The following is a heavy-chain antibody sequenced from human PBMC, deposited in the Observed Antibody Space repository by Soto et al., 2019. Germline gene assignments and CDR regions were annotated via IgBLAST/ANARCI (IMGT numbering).Heavy chain of an antibody. J-gene: IGHJ4*02. D-gene: IGHD6-25*01. CDR3: ARLGMKINPTSHSSECG. CDR1: GGSFTSNNW. Sequence: SETLSLTCAVSGGSFTSNNWWTWVRQPPGQGLEWIGEIYRTGSTNYNPSLKSRVTISLDKSENQFSLKVTSLTAADTAVYYCARLGMKINPTSHSSECGWGQGTLVTVSS. CDR2: IYRTGST. V-gene: IGHV4-4*02.